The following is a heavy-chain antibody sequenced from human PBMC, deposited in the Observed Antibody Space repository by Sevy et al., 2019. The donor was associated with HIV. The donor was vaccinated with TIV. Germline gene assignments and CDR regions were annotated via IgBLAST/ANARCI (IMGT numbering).Heavy chain of an antibody. CDR2: IYYNGHT. CDR3: AGENAWGRGYS. Sequence: ETLSLTCTVSGGSITSLYWGWIRQPPGKGLEWIANIYYNGHTNYNPSLKGRVTLSLDTSKNQFSLRLTSVTAADTAMYYCAGENAWGRGYSWGQGTLVTVSS. J-gene: IGHJ4*02. CDR1: GGSITSLY. V-gene: IGHV4-59*08. D-gene: IGHD1-26*01.